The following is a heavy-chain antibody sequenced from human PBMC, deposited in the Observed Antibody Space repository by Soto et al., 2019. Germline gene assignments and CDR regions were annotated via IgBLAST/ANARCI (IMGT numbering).Heavy chain of an antibody. CDR2: IDHSGNT. D-gene: IGHD3-10*01. V-gene: IGHV4-4*02. Sequence: QVQLQESGPGLVKPSGTLSLTCAVSGGSISSSNWWSWVRQPPGKGVEWLGEIDHSGNTNYNPSLKRRVTMAVDKSRNQFSLKLSSVTAADTAVYYCARRWGEGRVDYWGQGTLVTVSS. J-gene: IGHJ4*02. CDR1: GGSISSSNW. CDR3: ARRWGEGRVDY.